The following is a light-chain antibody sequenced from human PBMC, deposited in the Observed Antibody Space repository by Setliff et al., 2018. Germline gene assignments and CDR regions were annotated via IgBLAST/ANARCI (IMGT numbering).Light chain of an antibody. CDR1: SSDVGGYNY. V-gene: IGLV2-11*01. J-gene: IGLJ1*01. Sequence: QSALTQPRSVSGSPGQSVTISCTGTSSDVGGYNYVSWYQQHPGKAPKLMIYDVSKRPSVVPDRFSGSKSGNTASLTISGLQAEDEADYYCCSYAGSYTSLYVFGTGTKATVL. CDR3: CSYAGSYTSLYV. CDR2: DVS.